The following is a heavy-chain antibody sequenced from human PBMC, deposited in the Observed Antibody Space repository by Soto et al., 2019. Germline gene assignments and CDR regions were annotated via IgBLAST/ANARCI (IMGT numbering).Heavy chain of an antibody. D-gene: IGHD2-8*01. V-gene: IGHV4-59*12. CDR3: AREGTGFNGFEY. Sequence: PSETLSLTCTGSGGTISGYYWSWIRQPPGKGLEWLGYIFYSGTTNYNPSLQSRLTISVDASKNQFSLVLSSATAADTAMYYCAREGTGFNGFEYWGRGTKVTV. J-gene: IGHJ4*02. CDR2: IFYSGTT. CDR1: GGTISGYY.